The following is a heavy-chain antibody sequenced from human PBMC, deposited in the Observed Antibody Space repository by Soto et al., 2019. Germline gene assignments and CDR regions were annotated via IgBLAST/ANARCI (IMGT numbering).Heavy chain of an antibody. D-gene: IGHD3-22*01. CDR1: GFTFSRVS. Sequence: GGSLRLSCEASGFTFSRVSMNWVRQVPGKGLEWVASISSGSSDTWYADSVKGRFIISRDNAQNSLYLQMNSLKTEDTAVYYCVRATYFSDSSGYTRCFDYWGQGTLVTVSS. CDR3: VRATYFSDSSGYTRCFDY. V-gene: IGHV3-21*04. CDR2: ISSGSSDT. J-gene: IGHJ4*02.